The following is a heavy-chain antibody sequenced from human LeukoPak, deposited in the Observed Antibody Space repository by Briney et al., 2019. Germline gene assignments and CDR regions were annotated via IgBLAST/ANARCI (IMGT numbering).Heavy chain of an antibody. D-gene: IGHD2-21*02. V-gene: IGHV3-48*04. CDR3: AIARVGYCGGDCYERAFDY. J-gene: IGHJ4*02. CDR1: GFTFNTYS. CDR2: ISSSGGPI. Sequence: GGSLRLSCAASGFTFNTYSMDWVRQAPGKGLEWVSYISSSGGPIYYADSVKGRFTISRDNAKNSLYLQMNSLRAEDTAVYYCAIARVGYCGGDCYERAFDYWGQGTLVTVSS.